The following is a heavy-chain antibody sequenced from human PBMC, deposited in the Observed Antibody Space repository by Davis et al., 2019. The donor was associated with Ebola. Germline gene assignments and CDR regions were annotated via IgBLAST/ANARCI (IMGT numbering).Heavy chain of an antibody. V-gene: IGHV4-38-2*01. CDR3: AHQRGYSYGFDY. J-gene: IGHJ4*02. CDR2: IYHSGST. Sequence: GSLRLSCAASGFTFSSYAMSWVRQAPGKGLEWIGSIYHSGSTYYNPSLKSRVTISVDTSKNQFSLKLSSVTAADTAVYYCAHQRGYSYGFDYWGQGTLVTVSS. CDR1: GFTFSSYA. D-gene: IGHD5-18*01.